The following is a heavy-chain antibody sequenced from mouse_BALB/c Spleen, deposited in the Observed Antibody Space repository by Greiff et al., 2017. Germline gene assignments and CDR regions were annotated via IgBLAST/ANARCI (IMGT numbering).Heavy chain of an antibody. J-gene: IGHJ1*01. CDR3: ARSYGSSYYWYFDV. V-gene: IGHV3-2*02. Sequence: EVKLMESGPGLVKPSQSLSLTCTVTGYSITSDYAWNWIRQFPGNKLEWMGYISYSGSTSYNPSLKSRISITRDTSKNQFFLQLNSVTTEDTATYYCARSYGSSYYWYFDVWGAGTTVTVSS. CDR2: ISYSGST. CDR1: GYSITSDYA. D-gene: IGHD1-1*01.